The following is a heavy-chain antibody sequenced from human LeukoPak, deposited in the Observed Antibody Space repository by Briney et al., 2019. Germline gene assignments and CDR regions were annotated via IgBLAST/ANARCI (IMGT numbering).Heavy chain of an antibody. J-gene: IGHJ5*02. Sequence: GGSLRLSCAASGFTFSSYAIHWVRQAPGKGLEWVAVISYDGSNKYYADSVKGRFTISRDNSKNTLYVQMNSLRAEDTAVYYCARADGGYPVGANWFDPWGQGTLVTVSS. CDR3: ARADGGYPVGANWFDP. D-gene: IGHD1-26*01. V-gene: IGHV3-30-3*01. CDR2: ISYDGSNK. CDR1: GFTFSSYA.